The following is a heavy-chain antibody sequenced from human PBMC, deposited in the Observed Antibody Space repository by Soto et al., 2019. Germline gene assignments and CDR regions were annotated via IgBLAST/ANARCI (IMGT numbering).Heavy chain of an antibody. J-gene: IGHJ3*02. V-gene: IGHV4-39*01. D-gene: IGHD3-22*01. CDR2: IYYSGST. Sequence: QLQLQQSGPGLVKPSETLSLTCTVSGGSISSSSYYWGWIRQPPGKGLEWIGSIYYSGSTYYNPSLKSRVTISVDTSKNQFSLKLSSVTAADTAVYYCASRLDYYDSWGSFDIWGQGTMVTVSS. CDR3: ASRLDYYDSWGSFDI. CDR1: GGSISSSSYY.